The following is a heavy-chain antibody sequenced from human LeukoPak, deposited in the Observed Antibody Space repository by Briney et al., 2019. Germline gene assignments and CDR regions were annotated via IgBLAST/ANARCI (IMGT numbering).Heavy chain of an antibody. CDR1: GLTFSSYA. CDR3: AKTSGFQKGAFDI. J-gene: IGHJ3*02. V-gene: IGHV3-23*01. CDR2: ISGSGVTA. D-gene: IGHD6-19*01. Sequence: GGSLRLSCAASGLTFSSYAMSWVRQAPGKGLEWVSSISGSGVTAYYAGSVKGRFTISRDNSKNTLFLQMNSLRAEDTTVYYCAKTSGFQKGAFDIWGQGTMVTVSS.